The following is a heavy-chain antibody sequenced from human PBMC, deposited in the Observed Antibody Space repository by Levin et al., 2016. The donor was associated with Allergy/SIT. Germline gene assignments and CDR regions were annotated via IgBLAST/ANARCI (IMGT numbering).Heavy chain of an antibody. D-gene: IGHD1-26*01. CDR2: IWYDGSNK. Sequence: GGSLRLSCAASGFTFSSYGMYWVRQAPGKGLEWVALIWYDGSNKDYADSVKGRFTISRDNSKNTLYLQMNSLRAEDTAVYYCASYQGWELIDAFDIWGQGTMVTVSS. V-gene: IGHV3-33*01. CDR1: GFTFSSYG. CDR3: ASYQGWELIDAFDI. J-gene: IGHJ3*02.